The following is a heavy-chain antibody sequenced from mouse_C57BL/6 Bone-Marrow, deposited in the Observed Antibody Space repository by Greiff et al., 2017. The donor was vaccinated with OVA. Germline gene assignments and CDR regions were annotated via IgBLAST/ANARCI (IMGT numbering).Heavy chain of an antibody. Sequence: VQLQQSGAELVKPGASVKLSCTASGFNIKDYYMHWVKQRTEQGLEWIGRIDPEDGETKNAPKFQGKATITADTSSNTAYLQLSSLTSEDTAVYYCARSSALYYFDYWGKGTTLTVSS. V-gene: IGHV14-2*01. CDR3: ARSSALYYFDY. CDR1: GFNIKDYY. CDR2: IDPEDGET. J-gene: IGHJ2*01.